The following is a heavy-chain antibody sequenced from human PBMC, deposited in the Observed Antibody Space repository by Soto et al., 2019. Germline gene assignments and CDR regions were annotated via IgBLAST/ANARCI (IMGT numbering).Heavy chain of an antibody. J-gene: IGHJ3*02. CDR2: IKQDGSEK. CDR1: GFTFSSYW. V-gene: IGHV3-7*01. D-gene: IGHD2-2*01. Sequence: GGSLRLSCAASGFTFSSYWMSWVRQAPGKGLEWVANIKQDGSEKYYVDSVKGRFTISRDNAKNSLYLQMNSLRAEDTAVYYCARERETAIVVVPAAVYPDAFDIWGQGTMVTVSS. CDR3: ARERETAIVVVPAAVYPDAFDI.